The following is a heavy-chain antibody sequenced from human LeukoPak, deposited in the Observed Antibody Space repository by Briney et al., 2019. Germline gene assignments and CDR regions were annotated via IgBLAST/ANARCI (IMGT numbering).Heavy chain of an antibody. CDR1: GFTFSNAW. CDR2: IKSKTDGGTT. CDR3: TTPQSATYDATPYYYYYYMDV. J-gene: IGHJ6*03. D-gene: IGHD3-3*01. V-gene: IGHV3-15*01. Sequence: GSLRLSCAASGFTFSNAWMSWVRQAPGKGLEWVGRIKSKTDGGTTDYAAPVKGRFTISRDDSQNTLYLQMNSLKTEDTAVYYCTTPQSATYDATPYYYYYYMDVWGKGTTVTVSS.